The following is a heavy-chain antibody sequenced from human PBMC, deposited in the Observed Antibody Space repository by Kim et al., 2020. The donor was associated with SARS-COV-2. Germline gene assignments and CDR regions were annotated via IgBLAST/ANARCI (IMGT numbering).Heavy chain of an antibody. J-gene: IGHJ4*02. Sequence: GGSLRLSCAASGFTFSGSAMHWVRQASGKGLEWVGRIRSKANSYATAYAASVKGRFTISRDDSKDTAYLQMNSLKTEDTAVYYCTFGSSGYYPHYWGQGTLVTVSS. D-gene: IGHD3-22*01. CDR2: IRSKANSYAT. CDR3: TFGSSGYYPHY. CDR1: GFTFSGSA. V-gene: IGHV3-73*01.